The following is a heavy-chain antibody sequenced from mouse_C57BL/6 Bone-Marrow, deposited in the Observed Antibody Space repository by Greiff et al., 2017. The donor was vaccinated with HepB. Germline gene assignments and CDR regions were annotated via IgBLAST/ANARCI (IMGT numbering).Heavy chain of an antibody. V-gene: IGHV5-17*01. J-gene: IGHJ4*01. CDR3: APLTTVVATDYAMDY. Sequence: EVNLVESGGGLVKPGGSLKLSCAASGFTFSDYGMHWVRQAPEKGLEWVAYISSGSSTIYYADTVKGRFTISRDNAKNTLFLQMTSLRSEDTAMYYCAPLTTVVATDYAMDYWGQGTSVTVSS. CDR2: ISSGSSTI. D-gene: IGHD1-1*01. CDR1: GFTFSDYG.